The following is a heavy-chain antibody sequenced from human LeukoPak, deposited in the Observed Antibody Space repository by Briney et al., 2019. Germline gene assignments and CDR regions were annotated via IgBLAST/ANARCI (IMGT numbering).Heavy chain of an antibody. CDR1: GYTFTSNY. CDR2: ISPSGGST. V-gene: IGHV1-46*01. Sequence: ASVKVSCKAFGYTFTSNYMHWVRQAPGQGPEWMGVISPSGGSTTYAQKFQGRVTLTRDMSTSTDYLELSSLRSEDTAVYYCARDGSSSGRYMDVWGKGTTVTISS. CDR3: ARDGSSSGRYMDV. D-gene: IGHD6-19*01. J-gene: IGHJ6*03.